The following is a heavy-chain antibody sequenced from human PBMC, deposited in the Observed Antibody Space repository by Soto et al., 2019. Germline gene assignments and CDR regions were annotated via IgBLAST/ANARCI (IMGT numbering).Heavy chain of an antibody. D-gene: IGHD1-20*01. V-gene: IGHV3-30-3*01. CDR3: ARDQTGITTTGGGRIAH. CDR1: GFTFSTHA. CDR2: VSFDGSNK. Sequence: QVQLVESGGGVVQPGRSLRLSCAASGFTFSTHAMHWVRQAPGKGLECVAIVSFDGSNKYYADSVKGRFTISRDNSKNTLYLQMSGLTPEDTAVYYCARDQTGITTTGGGRIAHWGQGPLVTVSS. J-gene: IGHJ4*02.